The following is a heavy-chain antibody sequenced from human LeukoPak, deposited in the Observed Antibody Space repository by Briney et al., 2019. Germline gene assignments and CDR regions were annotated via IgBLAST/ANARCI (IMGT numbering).Heavy chain of an antibody. J-gene: IGHJ4*02. V-gene: IGHV4-59*12. D-gene: IGHD5-18*01. CDR2: IYYSGST. Sequence: SETLSLTCTVSGGSISSYYWSWIRQPPGKGLEWIGYIYYSGSTNYNPSLKSRVTISVDTSKNQFSLKLSSVTAADTAVYYCARDRQLLDYWGQGTLVTVSS. CDR1: GGSISSYY. CDR3: ARDRQLLDY.